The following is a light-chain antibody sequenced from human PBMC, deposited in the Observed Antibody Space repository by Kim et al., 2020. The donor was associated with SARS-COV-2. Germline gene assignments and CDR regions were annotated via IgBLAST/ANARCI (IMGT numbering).Light chain of an antibody. Sequence: GQSVTISCTGTSSDVGSYNYVSWYQQHPGKAPKVMIYDVSKRPSGVPDRVSGAKSGNTASLTISGLQADDEADYYCCSYAGTFTSLFGGGTQLTVL. V-gene: IGLV2-11*03. CDR1: SSDVGSYNY. CDR3: CSYAGTFTSL. J-gene: IGLJ2*01. CDR2: DVS.